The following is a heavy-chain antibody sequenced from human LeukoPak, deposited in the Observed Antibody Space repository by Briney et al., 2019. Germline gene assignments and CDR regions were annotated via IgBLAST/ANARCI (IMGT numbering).Heavy chain of an antibody. D-gene: IGHD3-22*01. CDR1: GGSISSYY. J-gene: IGHJ4*02. V-gene: IGHV4-4*07. Sequence: PSETLSLTCTVSGGSISSYYWSWIRQPAGKGLEWIGRIYTSGSTNYNPSLKSRVTMSVDTSKNQFSLKLSSVTAADTAVYYCARSRGDSSGYFKIPNFDYWGQGTLVTVSS. CDR3: ARSRGDSSGYFKIPNFDY. CDR2: IYTSGST.